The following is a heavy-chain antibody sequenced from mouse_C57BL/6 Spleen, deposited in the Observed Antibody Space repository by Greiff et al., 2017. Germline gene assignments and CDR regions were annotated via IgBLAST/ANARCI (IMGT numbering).Heavy chain of an antibody. Sequence: QVQLQQPGAELVRPGSSVKLSCKASGYTFTSYWMDWVKQRPGQGLEWIGNIYPSDSETHYNQKFKDKATLTVDKSSSTAYMQLSSLTSEDSAVYYCSSPLYDGFPWFAYWGQGTLVTVSA. D-gene: IGHD2-3*01. CDR1: GYTFTSYW. J-gene: IGHJ3*01. CDR2: IYPSDSET. CDR3: SSPLYDGFPWFAY. V-gene: IGHV1-61*01.